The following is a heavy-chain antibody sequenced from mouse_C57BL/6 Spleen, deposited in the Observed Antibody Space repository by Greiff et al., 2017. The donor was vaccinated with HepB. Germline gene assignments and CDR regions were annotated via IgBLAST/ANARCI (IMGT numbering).Heavy chain of an antibody. V-gene: IGHV1-64*01. Sequence: QVQLQQPGAELVKPGASVKLSCKASGYTFTSYWMHWVKQRPGQGLEWIGMIHPNSGSTNYNEKFKSKATLTVDKSSSTAYMQLSSLTYEDSAVYYCARSSPYYGSSYVSYWYFDVWGTGTTVTVSS. J-gene: IGHJ1*03. CDR2: IHPNSGST. CDR1: GYTFTSYW. CDR3: ARSSPYYGSSYVSYWYFDV. D-gene: IGHD1-1*01.